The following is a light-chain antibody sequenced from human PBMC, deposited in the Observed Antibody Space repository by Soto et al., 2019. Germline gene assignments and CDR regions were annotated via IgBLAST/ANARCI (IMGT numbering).Light chain of an antibody. CDR1: ERIYSAY. V-gene: IGKV3-20*01. CDR3: QQYGNSPIT. Sequence: EVVWTQSPGTLSLSRGERATLSCRASERIYSAYLGGYQQNPAQAPRPHIYGTSSRATGIPDRFSGSVSGTDFTLTISRLEPEDFAVYYCQQYGNSPITFGQGTRLEIK. CDR2: GTS. J-gene: IGKJ5*01.